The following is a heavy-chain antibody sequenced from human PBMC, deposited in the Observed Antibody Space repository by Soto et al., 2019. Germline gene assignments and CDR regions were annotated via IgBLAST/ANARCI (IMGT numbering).Heavy chain of an antibody. Sequence: GASVKVSCKASGYTFTSYGISWVRQAPGQGLEWMGWISAYNGNTNYAQKLQGRVTMTTDTSTSTAYMELRSLRSDDTAVYYCARDPQLERDPPTFNWFDPWGQGTLVTVSS. CDR2: ISAYNGNT. CDR3: ARDPQLERDPPTFNWFDP. J-gene: IGHJ5*02. D-gene: IGHD1-1*01. CDR1: GYTFTSYG. V-gene: IGHV1-18*01.